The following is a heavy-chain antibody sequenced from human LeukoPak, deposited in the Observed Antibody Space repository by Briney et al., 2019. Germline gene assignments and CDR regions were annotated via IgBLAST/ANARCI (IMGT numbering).Heavy chain of an antibody. J-gene: IGHJ3*02. CDR2: ISGSGGST. D-gene: IGHD3-22*01. CDR1: GFTFRIYA. V-gene: IGHV3-23*01. CDR3: AKRLAYYYDNSGLTDTFDI. Sequence: GGSLRLSCAASGFTFRIYAMSWVRQAPGRGLEWVSAISGSGGSTYYADSVKGRFTISRDNSRNTLYLRMNSLRAEDTAAYYCAKRLAYYYDNSGLTDTFDIWGQGTMVTVSS.